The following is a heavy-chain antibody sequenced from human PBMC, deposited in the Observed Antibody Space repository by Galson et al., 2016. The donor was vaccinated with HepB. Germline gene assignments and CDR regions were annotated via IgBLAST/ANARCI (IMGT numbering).Heavy chain of an antibody. CDR2: LNPKNGGT. J-gene: IGHJ4*02. CDR1: GYSFTGYY. V-gene: IGHV1-2*02. D-gene: IGHD4-23*01. Sequence: SVKVSCKASGYSFTGYYIHWVRQAPGQGLEWMGWLNPKNGGTNFAQKFRGRVTVTRDASITTAYMELRGLRSDDTAVYYCARAYGGNSEGDSWGQGTLVTVSS. CDR3: ARAYGGNSEGDS.